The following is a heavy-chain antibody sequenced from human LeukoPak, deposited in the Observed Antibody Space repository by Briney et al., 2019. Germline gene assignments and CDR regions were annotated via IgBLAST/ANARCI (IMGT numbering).Heavy chain of an antibody. Sequence: SVKVSCKASGGTFSSYAISWVRQAPGQGLEWMGRIIPILGIANYAQKFQGRVTITADKSTSTAYMELSSLRSEDTAVYYCARDSLDILTGYYAFDIWGQGTMVTVSS. CDR2: IIPILGIA. J-gene: IGHJ3*02. D-gene: IGHD3-9*01. V-gene: IGHV1-69*04. CDR1: GGTFSSYA. CDR3: ARDSLDILTGYYAFDI.